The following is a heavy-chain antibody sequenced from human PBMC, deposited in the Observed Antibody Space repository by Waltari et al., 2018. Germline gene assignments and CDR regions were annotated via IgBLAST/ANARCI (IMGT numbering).Heavy chain of an antibody. CDR1: GGSLRSTNW. J-gene: IGHJ4*02. CDR2: IYHNGST. V-gene: IGHV4-4*02. Sequence: QVQLQESGPGLVKPSGTLSLTCAVSGGSLRSTNWWSWVRQPPGRGLEWIGEIYHNGSTSYNPSLGRRVTVSVDKSKNQFYLKVTSVTAADTAVYYCARDAIRAALDHWGPGILVTVSS. CDR3: ARDAIRAALDH. D-gene: IGHD6-25*01.